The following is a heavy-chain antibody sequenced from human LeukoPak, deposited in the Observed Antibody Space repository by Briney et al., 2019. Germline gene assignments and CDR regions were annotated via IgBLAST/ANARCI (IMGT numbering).Heavy chain of an antibody. Sequence: GGSLRPSCAASGFTFSSYEMNWVRQAPGKGLEWVSYISSSGSTIYYADSVKGRFTISRDNAKNSLYLQMNSLRAEDTAVYYCAREVGGWYGGDAFDIWGQGTMVTVSS. V-gene: IGHV3-48*03. J-gene: IGHJ3*02. D-gene: IGHD6-19*01. CDR3: AREVGGWYGGDAFDI. CDR2: ISSSGSTI. CDR1: GFTFSSYE.